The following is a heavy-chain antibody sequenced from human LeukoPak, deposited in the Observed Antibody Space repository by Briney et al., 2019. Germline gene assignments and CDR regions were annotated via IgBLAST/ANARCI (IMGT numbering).Heavy chain of an antibody. Sequence: GESLKISCKGSGYSFTSYWIGWVRQMPGEGLEWMGIIYPGDSDTRYSPSFQGQVTISADKSISTAYLQWSSLKASDTAMYYCARPYDSSGYYASGIDYWGQGTLVTVSS. D-gene: IGHD3-22*01. J-gene: IGHJ4*02. CDR2: IYPGDSDT. CDR3: ARPYDSSGYYASGIDY. CDR1: GYSFTSYW. V-gene: IGHV5-51*01.